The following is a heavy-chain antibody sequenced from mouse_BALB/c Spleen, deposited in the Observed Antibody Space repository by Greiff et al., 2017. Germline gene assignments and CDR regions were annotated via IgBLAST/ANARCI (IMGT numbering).Heavy chain of an antibody. CDR1: GFNIKDYY. Sequence: DVKLQESGAELVRPGALVKLSCKASGFNIKDYYMHWVKQRPEQGLEWIGWIDPENGNTIYDPKFQGKASITADTSSNTAYLQLSSLTSEDTAFYYCSRSSYYDSKTYWGQGTLVTVSS. J-gene: IGHJ3*01. D-gene: IGHD1-1*01. CDR3: SRSSYYDSKTY. CDR2: IDPENGNT. V-gene: IGHV14-1*02.